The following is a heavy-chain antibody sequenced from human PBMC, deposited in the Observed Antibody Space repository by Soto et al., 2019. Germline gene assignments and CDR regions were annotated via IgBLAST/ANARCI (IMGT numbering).Heavy chain of an antibody. V-gene: IGHV4-31*03. J-gene: IGHJ4*02. CDR1: GGSISSGGYY. CDR2: IYYSGST. CDR3: AREKVDRYYFDY. Sequence: QVQLQESGPGLVKPSQTLSLTCTVSGGSISSGGYYWSWIRQHPGKGLEWIGYIYYSGSTYYNPSLKSRVTLSVDTSKNQFSLKLSSVTAADTAVYYCAREKVDRYYFDYWGQGTLVTVSS. D-gene: IGHD2-15*01.